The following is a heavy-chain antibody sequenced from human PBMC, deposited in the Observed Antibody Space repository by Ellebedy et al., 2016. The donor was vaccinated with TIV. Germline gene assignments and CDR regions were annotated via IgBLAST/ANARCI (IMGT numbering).Heavy chain of an antibody. V-gene: IGHV4-38-2*02. J-gene: IGHJ4*02. D-gene: IGHD1-26*01. CDR1: GYSISSGYS. CDR2: INHSGST. Sequence: GSLRLSXTVSGYSISSGYSWSWIRQPPGKGLEWIGEINHSGSTNYNTSLKSRVTISVDTSKNQFSLKLSSVTAADTAVYYCARVSGSNKTYDYWGQGTLVTVSS. CDR3: ARVSGSNKTYDY.